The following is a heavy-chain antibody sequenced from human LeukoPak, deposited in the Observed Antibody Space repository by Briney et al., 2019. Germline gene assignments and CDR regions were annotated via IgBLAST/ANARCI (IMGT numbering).Heavy chain of an antibody. D-gene: IGHD1-7*01. Sequence: GASVKVXXXASGGTFSSYAISWVRQAPGQGLEWMGGIIPIFGTANYAQKFQGRVTITTDESTSTAYMELSSLRSEDTAVYYCAPNWNYGWFDPWGQGTLVTVSS. CDR1: GGTFSSYA. CDR2: IIPIFGTA. CDR3: APNWNYGWFDP. V-gene: IGHV1-69*05. J-gene: IGHJ5*02.